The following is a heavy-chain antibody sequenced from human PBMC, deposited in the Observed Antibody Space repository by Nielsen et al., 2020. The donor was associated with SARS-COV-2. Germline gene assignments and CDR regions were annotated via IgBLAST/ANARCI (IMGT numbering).Heavy chain of an antibody. CDR3: ARVTMIVVVIGAFDL. D-gene: IGHD3-22*01. CDR2: IYYSGST. J-gene: IGHJ3*01. Sequence: SETLSLTCTVSGGSISSGGYYWSWIRQHPGKGLEWIGYIYYSGSTYYNPSLKSRVTISVDTSKNQFSLKLSSVTASDTAVYFCARVTMIVVVIGAFDLWGQVTMVIVSP. CDR1: GGSISSGGYY. V-gene: IGHV4-31*03.